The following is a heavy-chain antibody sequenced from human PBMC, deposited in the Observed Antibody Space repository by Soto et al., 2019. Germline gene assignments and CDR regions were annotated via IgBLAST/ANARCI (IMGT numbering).Heavy chain of an antibody. D-gene: IGHD6-6*01. V-gene: IGHV1-69*06. CDR3: ATARQDGLTWSDYFDS. CDR1: GGAFTNLA. J-gene: IGHJ4*02. CDR2: FIPIFGTQ. Sequence: QVQLVQSGAEVRKSGSSVKVSCKASGGAFTNLATNWVRQAPGQGFPGMGGFIPIFGTQNSAEKFQDRLTISADTSTGTAYLELRSLQSEDTAIYYCATARQDGLTWSDYFDSWGPGTLVTVSS.